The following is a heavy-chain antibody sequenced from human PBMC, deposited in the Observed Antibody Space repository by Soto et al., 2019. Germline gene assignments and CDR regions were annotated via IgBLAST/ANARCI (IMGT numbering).Heavy chain of an antibody. D-gene: IGHD5-12*01. CDR3: VNIVAKYYFDY. CDR2: IYYSGST. Sequence: SETLSLTCTVSGGSISSGGYYWSWIRQHPGKGLEWIGYIYYSGSTYYNPSLKSRVTISVDTSKNPFSLKLSSVTAADTAVYYCVNIVAKYYFDYWGQGTLVTVSS. CDR1: GGSISSGGYY. J-gene: IGHJ4*02. V-gene: IGHV4-31*03.